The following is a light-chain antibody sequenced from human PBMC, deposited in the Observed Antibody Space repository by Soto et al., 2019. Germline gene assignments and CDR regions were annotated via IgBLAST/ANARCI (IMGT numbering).Light chain of an antibody. J-gene: IGKJ1*01. CDR3: QQYNSYSWT. V-gene: IGKV1-5*01. Sequence: DIPLTQSPSTLSASLSDRVTIXCRARQTISIWLAWYQQKPGKAPKLLIYDASSLESGVPSRFSGSGSGTEFTLTIGSLQPDDFATYYCQQYNSYSWTFGQGTKVDIK. CDR2: DAS. CDR1: QTISIW.